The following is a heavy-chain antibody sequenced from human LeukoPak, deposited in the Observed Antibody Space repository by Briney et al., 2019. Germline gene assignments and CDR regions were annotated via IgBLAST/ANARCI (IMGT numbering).Heavy chain of an antibody. V-gene: IGHV3-43D*03. CDR1: GFTFDDYA. Sequence: GGSLRLSCAASGFTFDDYAMHWVRQAPGKGLEWVSFISWDGISTYYADSVKGRFTVSRDKSKDSLFLQMNSLRAEDTAVYYCAILAAKPGDDAFDIWGQGTTVTVSS. CDR3: AILAAKPGDDAFDI. J-gene: IGHJ3*02. CDR2: ISWDGIST. D-gene: IGHD6-13*01.